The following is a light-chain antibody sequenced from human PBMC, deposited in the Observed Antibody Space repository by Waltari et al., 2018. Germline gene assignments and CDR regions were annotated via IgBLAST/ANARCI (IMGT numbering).Light chain of an antibody. Sequence: QSGLAQPASASGSPGQSITITCPGTSRNFGNYNLVSWYQQRPGKAPRLLIYEVTKRAPGTSDRFSASKSGNTASLSISGLQAQEDEADYYCCSYVGLGTYVFGTGTKVTV. CDR1: SRNFGNYNL. V-gene: IGLV2-23*02. J-gene: IGLJ1*01. CDR3: CSYVGLGTYV. CDR2: EVT.